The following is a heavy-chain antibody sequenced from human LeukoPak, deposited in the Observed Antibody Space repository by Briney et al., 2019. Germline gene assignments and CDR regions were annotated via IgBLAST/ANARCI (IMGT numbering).Heavy chain of an antibody. D-gene: IGHD4-17*01. CDR2: IYYSGST. Sequence: SETLSLTCSVSGGYISSYYWSWIRQPPGKGLEWIGYIYYSGSTNYNSSLKSRVTISVDTSKNQFSLKLSSVTAADTAVYYCARASHDYGDYSHFDYWGQGTLVTVSS. CDR1: GGYISSYY. V-gene: IGHV4-59*12. CDR3: ARASHDYGDYSHFDY. J-gene: IGHJ4*02.